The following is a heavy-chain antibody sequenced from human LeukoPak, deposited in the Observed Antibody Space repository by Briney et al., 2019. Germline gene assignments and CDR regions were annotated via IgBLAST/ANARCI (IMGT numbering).Heavy chain of an antibody. D-gene: IGHD6-6*01. CDR3: ARDGTSIAARPVNLWRYYYYMDV. Sequence: GGSPRLSCAASGFTFSSYSMNWVRQAPGKGLEWVSSISSSSSYIYYADSVKGRFTISRDNAKNSLYLQMNSLRAEDTAVYYCARDGTSIAARPVNLWRYYYYMDVWGKGTTVTVSS. V-gene: IGHV3-21*01. CDR2: ISSSSSYI. J-gene: IGHJ6*03. CDR1: GFTFSSYS.